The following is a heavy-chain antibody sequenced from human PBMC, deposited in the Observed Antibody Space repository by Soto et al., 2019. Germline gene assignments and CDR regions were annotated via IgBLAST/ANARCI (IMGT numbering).Heavy chain of an antibody. Sequence: QVQLVESGGGVVQPGRSLRLSCAASGFTFSSYAMHWVRQAPGKGLEWVAVISCDGSNKYYADSVKGRFTISRDNSKNTLYLQMNSLRAEDTAVYYCARPYGSGNFDYWGQGTLVTVSS. CDR1: GFTFSSYA. CDR3: ARPYGSGNFDY. J-gene: IGHJ4*02. D-gene: IGHD3-10*01. CDR2: ISCDGSNK. V-gene: IGHV3-30-3*01.